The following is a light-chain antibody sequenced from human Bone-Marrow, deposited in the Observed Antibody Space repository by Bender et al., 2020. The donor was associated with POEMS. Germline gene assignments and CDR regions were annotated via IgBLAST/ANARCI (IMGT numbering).Light chain of an antibody. J-gene: IGLJ2*01. V-gene: IGLV2-14*01. CDR1: SSDVGGYNY. CDR2: DVN. CDR3: ASFTSSSTLEI. Sequence: QSALTQPASVSGSPGQSITISCTGTSSDVGGYNYVSWYQQHPGKAPKLMIYDVNYRPSGVSNRFSGSKSGNTASLTISGLQAEDEAHYYCASFTSSSTLEIFGGGTELTVL.